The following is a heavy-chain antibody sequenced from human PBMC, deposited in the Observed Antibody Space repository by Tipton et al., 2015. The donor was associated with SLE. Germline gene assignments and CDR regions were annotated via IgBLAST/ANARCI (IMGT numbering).Heavy chain of an antibody. D-gene: IGHD3-3*01. J-gene: IGHJ4*02. CDR2: IYYSGNT. V-gene: IGHV4-39*07. CDR3: ARQYDFWPHAFDY. CDR1: GGSISDSNYN. Sequence: TLSLTCTASGGSISDSNYNWGWIRQPPGKGLEWIGNIYYSGNTYYNPSLKSRVTISVDTSKNQFSLKLISVSAADTAVYYCARQYDFWPHAFDYWGQGTLVTVSS.